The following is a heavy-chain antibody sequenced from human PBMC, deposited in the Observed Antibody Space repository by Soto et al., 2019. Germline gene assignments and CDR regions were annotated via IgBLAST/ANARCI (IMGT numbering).Heavy chain of an antibody. CDR3: ARAPPKIYSSSQKRGFDP. J-gene: IGHJ5*02. Sequence: QVQLVQSGAEVKKPGASVKVSCKASGYTFTSYGISWVRQAPGQGLEWMGWICAYNGNTNYAQKLQGRVTMTTDTSTSTAYMELRSLRSDDTAVYYCARAPPKIYSSSQKRGFDPWGQGTLVTVSS. CDR1: GYTFTSYG. CDR2: ICAYNGNT. D-gene: IGHD6-6*01. V-gene: IGHV1-18*01.